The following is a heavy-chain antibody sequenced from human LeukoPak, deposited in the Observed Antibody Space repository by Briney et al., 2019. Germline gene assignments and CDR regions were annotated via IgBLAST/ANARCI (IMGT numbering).Heavy chain of an antibody. CDR3: ARGRGTIGSNRDFYFYYYMDI. CDR2: INLVNGNT. D-gene: IGHD2-21*01. J-gene: IGHJ6*03. CDR1: GYTFTNYA. Sequence: ASVKVSCKASGYTFTNYAMHWVRLAPGQRLQWVGWINLVNGNTKYSQYFEDRVTITRDTSASTVYMELSSLRPDDMAVYYCARGRGTIGSNRDFYFYYYMDIWGNGPRSPSL. V-gene: IGHV1-3*03.